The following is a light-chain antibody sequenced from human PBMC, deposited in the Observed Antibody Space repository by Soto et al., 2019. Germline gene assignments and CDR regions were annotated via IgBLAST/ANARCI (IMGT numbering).Light chain of an antibody. CDR2: AAS. CDR3: EKYDSVPWT. Sequence: DIQMTQSPSSLSASVGDRVTITCRASQGISSSLAWYQQKPGNAPKLLIYAASTLQSGVPSRFSGSGSGTDFPLTISSLQPEDFATYYCEKYDSVPWTFGRGTKVEIK. CDR1: QGISSS. J-gene: IGKJ3*01. V-gene: IGKV1-27*01.